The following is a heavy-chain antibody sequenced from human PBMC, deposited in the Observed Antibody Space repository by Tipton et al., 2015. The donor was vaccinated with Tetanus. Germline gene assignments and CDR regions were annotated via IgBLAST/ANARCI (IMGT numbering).Heavy chain of an antibody. J-gene: IGHJ2*01. Sequence: LRLSCTVSGGPISGHYWSWIRQTPGRGLEWIGYISYAGYTSYSPSLKNRVTMSVDTSKNQFSLKLKSVTAADTAVYYCAREMNRFFDIWGRGALVTVSS. CDR3: AREMNRFFDI. V-gene: IGHV4-59*11. D-gene: IGHD1-14*01. CDR2: ISYAGYT. CDR1: GGPISGHY.